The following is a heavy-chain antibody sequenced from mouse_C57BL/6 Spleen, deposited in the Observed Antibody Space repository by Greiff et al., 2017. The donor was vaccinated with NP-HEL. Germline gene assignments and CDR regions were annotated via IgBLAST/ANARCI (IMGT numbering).Heavy chain of an antibody. J-gene: IGHJ2*01. CDR1: GYSITSGYY. V-gene: IGHV3-6*01. CDR3: AREGYGSSYGYYFDY. CDR2: ISYDGSN. Sequence: EVQLQQSGPGLVKPSQSLSLTCSVTGYSITSGYYWNWIRQFPGNKLEWMGYISYDGSNNYNPSLKNRISITRDTSKNQFFLKLNSVTTEDTATYYCAREGYGSSYGYYFDYWGQGTTLTVSS. D-gene: IGHD1-1*01.